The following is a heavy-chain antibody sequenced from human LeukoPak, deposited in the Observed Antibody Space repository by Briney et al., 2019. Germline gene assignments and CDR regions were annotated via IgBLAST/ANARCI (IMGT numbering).Heavy chain of an antibody. CDR3: AKGGYGSGYYGPDY. V-gene: IGHV3-30*02. CDR1: GFTFSSYG. D-gene: IGHD3-22*01. Sequence: PGGSLRLSCAASGFTFSSYGMHWVRQAPGKGLEWVAFIRYDGSNKDYADSVKGRLSISRDNSKNTLYMQMNSLRAEDTAVYYCAKGGYGSGYYGPDYWGQGTLVTVSS. CDR2: IRYDGSNK. J-gene: IGHJ4*02.